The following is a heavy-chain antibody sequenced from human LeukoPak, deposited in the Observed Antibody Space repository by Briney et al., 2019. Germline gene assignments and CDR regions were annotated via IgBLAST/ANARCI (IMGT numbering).Heavy chain of an antibody. Sequence: SETLSLTCAVSGGSISSSNWWSWVRQPPGQGLEWIGEIYHSGSTNYNPSLKSRVTISVDKSKNQFSLKLSSVTAADTAVYYCARAITMIVVVPGLNWFDPWGQGTLVTVSS. J-gene: IGHJ5*02. CDR1: GGSISSSNW. CDR3: ARAITMIVVVPGLNWFDP. V-gene: IGHV4-4*02. CDR2: IYHSGST. D-gene: IGHD3-22*01.